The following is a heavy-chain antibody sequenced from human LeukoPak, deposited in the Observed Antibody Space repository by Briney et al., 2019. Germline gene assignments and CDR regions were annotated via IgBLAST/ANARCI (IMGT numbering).Heavy chain of an antibody. CDR1: GGTFSSYA. V-gene: IGHV1-69*05. CDR3: ASPPEMATIYQLDY. CDR2: IIPIFGTA. J-gene: IGHJ4*02. Sequence: SVKVPCKASGGTFSSYAISWVRQAPGQGLEWMGGIIPIFGTANYAQKFQGRVTITTDESTSTAYMELSSLRSEDTAVYYCASPPEMATIYQLDYWGQGTLVTVSS. D-gene: IGHD5-24*01.